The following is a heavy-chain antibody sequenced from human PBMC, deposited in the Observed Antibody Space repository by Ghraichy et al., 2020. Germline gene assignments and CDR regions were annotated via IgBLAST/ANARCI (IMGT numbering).Heavy chain of an antibody. CDR1: GFTFSSYA. V-gene: IGHV3-23*01. CDR2: ISGSGGST. CDR3: AKSPTGDPDYFDY. D-gene: IGHD7-27*01. Sequence: GESLNISCAASGFTFSSYAMSWVRQAPGKGLEWVSAISGSGGSTYYADSVKGRFTISRDNSKNTLYLQMNSLRAEDTAVYYCAKSPTGDPDYFDYWGQGTLVTVSS. J-gene: IGHJ4*02.